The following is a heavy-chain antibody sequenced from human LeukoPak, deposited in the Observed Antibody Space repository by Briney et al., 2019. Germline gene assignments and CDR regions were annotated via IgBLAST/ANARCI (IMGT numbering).Heavy chain of an antibody. CDR3: ARTLYSIVPAVDDYFDS. CDR1: GFTFSNYN. V-gene: IGHV3-21*01. CDR2: ISSSSIYI. J-gene: IGHJ4*02. D-gene: IGHD2/OR15-2a*01. Sequence: GGSLRLSCAAPGFTFSNYNMNWVRQAPGKGLEWVSSISSSSIYISYADSVKGRFTISRDNTKNALYLQMNSLRAEDTAVFYCARTLYSIVPAVDDYFDSWGQGTLVTVSS.